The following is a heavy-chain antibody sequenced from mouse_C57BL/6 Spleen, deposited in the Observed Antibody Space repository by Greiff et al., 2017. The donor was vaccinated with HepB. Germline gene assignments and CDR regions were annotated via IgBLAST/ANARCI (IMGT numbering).Heavy chain of an antibody. V-gene: IGHV1-64*01. CDR1: GYTFTSYW. D-gene: IGHD2-4*01. Sequence: QVQLQQPGAELVKPGASVKLSCKASGYTFTSYWMHWVKQRPGQGLEWIGMIHPNSGSTNYNEQFKSKATLTVDKSSRTAYMQLSSLTSEDSAVYYWARERDDYEGYYFDYWGQGTTLTVSS. CDR2: IHPNSGST. J-gene: IGHJ2*01. CDR3: ARERDDYEGYYFDY.